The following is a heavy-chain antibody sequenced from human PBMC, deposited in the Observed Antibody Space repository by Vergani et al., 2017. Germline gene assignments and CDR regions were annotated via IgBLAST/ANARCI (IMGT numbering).Heavy chain of an antibody. D-gene: IGHD3-3*01. CDR2: INHSGRT. J-gene: IGHJ6*03. CDR1: GGSFSGYY. CDR3: ARVVGSGWSGYYSYLPYYYYYMDV. Sequence: QVQLQQWGAGLLKPSETLSLTCAVYGGSFSGYYWSWIRQPPGKGLEWIGEINHSGRTNYNPSLKSRVPISVDTTNNQFSLKLSSVTAADTAVYYCARVVGSGWSGYYSYLPYYYYYMDVWGKGTTVTVSS. V-gene: IGHV4-34*01.